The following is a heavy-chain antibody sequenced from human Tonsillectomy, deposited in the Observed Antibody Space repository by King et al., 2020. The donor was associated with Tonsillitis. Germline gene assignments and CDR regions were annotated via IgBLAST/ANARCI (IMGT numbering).Heavy chain of an antibody. J-gene: IGHJ6*02. D-gene: IGHD3-10*01. CDR2: ISYSGNT. CDR3: ARDSGITMVRGVRIGGMDV. CDR1: GGSITSTTYY. V-gene: IGHV4-39*07. Sequence: QLQESGPGLVKPSETLSLTCTVSGGSITSTTYYWGWIRQPPGKGLEWIGSISYSGNTYYSPSLKSRLTISVDTSKNHFSLKLSSVTAADTAVYYCARDSGITMVRGVRIGGMDVWGQGTTVTVSS.